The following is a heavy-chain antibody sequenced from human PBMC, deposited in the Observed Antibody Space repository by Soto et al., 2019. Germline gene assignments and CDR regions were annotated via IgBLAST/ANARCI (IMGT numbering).Heavy chain of an antibody. CDR3: ARDRASHYGSGSYYKEIPFDY. CDR2: IWYDGSNK. CDR1: GFTFSSYG. V-gene: IGHV3-33*01. D-gene: IGHD3-10*01. J-gene: IGHJ4*02. Sequence: QVQLVESGGGVVQPGRSLRLSCAASGFTFSSYGMHWVRQAPGKGLEWVAVIWYDGSNKYYADSVKGRFTISRDNSKNTLYLQMNSLRAEDTAVYYCARDRASHYGSGSYYKEIPFDYWGQGTLVTVSS.